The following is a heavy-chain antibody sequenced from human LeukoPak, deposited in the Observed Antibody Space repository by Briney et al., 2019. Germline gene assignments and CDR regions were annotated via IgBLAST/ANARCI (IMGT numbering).Heavy chain of an antibody. V-gene: IGHV4-31*03. D-gene: IGHD4/OR15-4a*01. CDR2: IYYSGST. Sequence: ASQTLSLTCTVSGGSISSGGDYWSWLRQHPGKGLERIGYIYYSGSTYYNPSLKSRITISVDTSKNQFSLELSSVTAADTAVYYCARAAWRGTNSRDAFDIWGLGTMVTVSS. J-gene: IGHJ3*02. CDR3: ARAAWRGTNSRDAFDI. CDR1: GGSISSGGDY.